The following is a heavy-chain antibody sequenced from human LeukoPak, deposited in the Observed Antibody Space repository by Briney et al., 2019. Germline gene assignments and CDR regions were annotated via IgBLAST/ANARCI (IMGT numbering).Heavy chain of an antibody. CDR2: IYYSGST. D-gene: IGHD4-23*01. CDR3: ARNKGAATVDFDY. CDR1: GGSIHSSSYY. J-gene: IGHJ4*02. Sequence: SETLSLTCTVSGGSIHSSSYYWGWIRPPPGKGLEWIGTIYYSGSTSYNPSLKSRVTISVDPSNNQFSLKLSSVIAADTAVYYCARNKGAATVDFDYWGQGTLVTVSS. V-gene: IGHV4-39*01.